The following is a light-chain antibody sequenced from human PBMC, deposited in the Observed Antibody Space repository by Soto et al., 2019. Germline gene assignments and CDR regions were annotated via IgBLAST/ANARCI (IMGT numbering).Light chain of an antibody. J-gene: IGKJ2*01. Sequence: DIQLTQSPFFLSASVGDRVTISCRASQAIYSYLAWYQQKPGKAPKLLIFRASKLQSGVPSRFSGSGSGTEFTLTISSLQPEDFATYYCQQLNSHPRTFGQGTKLEIK. CDR2: RAS. CDR1: QAIYSY. CDR3: QQLNSHPRT. V-gene: IGKV1-9*01.